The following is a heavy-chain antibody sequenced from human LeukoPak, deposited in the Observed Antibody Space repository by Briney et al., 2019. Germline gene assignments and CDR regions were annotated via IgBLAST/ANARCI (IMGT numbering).Heavy chain of an antibody. CDR2: INNDGRST. V-gene: IGHV3-74*01. Sequence: GGSLRLSCAASGFTFSSYWMHWVRHAPGKGLVWVSRINNDGRSTSYAGSVKGRFTISRDNAKNTLYLQMNSLRAEDTAVYYCARDNEYCTGGTCRLDYWGQGALVTVSS. CDR1: GFTFSSYW. CDR3: ARDNEYCTGGTCRLDY. D-gene: IGHD2-15*01. J-gene: IGHJ4*02.